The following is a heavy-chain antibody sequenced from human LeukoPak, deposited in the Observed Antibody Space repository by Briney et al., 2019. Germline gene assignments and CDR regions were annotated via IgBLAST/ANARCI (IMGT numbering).Heavy chain of an antibody. CDR3: ARSGPISLRF. V-gene: IGHV1-8*01. CDR1: GYSFTDYD. J-gene: IGHJ4*02. Sequence: GASVKVSCKTSGYSFTDYDIHWVRQATGQGLEWMGWMNPKTDNTEYAQKFQGRVTLTWTTSISTAYMELSSLKSEGTAVYFCARSGPISLRFWGQGTLVTVSS. CDR2: MNPKTDNT. D-gene: IGHD2/OR15-2a*01.